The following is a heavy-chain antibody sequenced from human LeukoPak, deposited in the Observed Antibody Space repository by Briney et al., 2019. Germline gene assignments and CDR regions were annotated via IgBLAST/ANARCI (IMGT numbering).Heavy chain of an antibody. CDR3: ARGHCSSTTCYTRDQALDI. CDR2: TRYDGRNK. D-gene: IGHD2-2*02. Sequence: PGGSLRLSCVVPGFTLSTYGIHWVRQAPGKGLEWVAVTRYDGRNKYYADSVKGRFDISRDSSKNTVYLQMNSLSAEDTAVYYCARGHCSSTTCYTRDQALDIWGQGTMVTVSS. CDR1: GFTLSTYG. J-gene: IGHJ3*02. V-gene: IGHV3-30*02.